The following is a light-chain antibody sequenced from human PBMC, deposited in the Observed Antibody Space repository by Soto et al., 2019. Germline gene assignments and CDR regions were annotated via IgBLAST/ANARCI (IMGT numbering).Light chain of an antibody. CDR1: QDINNY. Sequence: DIQMTQSPSSLSASVGDRVTITCQSSQDINNYLNWYQQKPGKAPKLLIYDASNLETGVPSRFSGSGSGTDFTFTISSLQPEDIATYYCQQYDNLPPTWTFGQGTKGDIK. CDR3: QQYDNLPPTWT. J-gene: IGKJ1*01. V-gene: IGKV1-33*01. CDR2: DAS.